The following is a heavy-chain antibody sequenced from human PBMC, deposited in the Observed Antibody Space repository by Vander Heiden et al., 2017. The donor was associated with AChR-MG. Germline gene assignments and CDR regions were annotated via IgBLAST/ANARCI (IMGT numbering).Heavy chain of an antibody. CDR1: GYTFTSYY. V-gene: IGHV1-46*01. J-gene: IGHJ3*02. Sequence: QVQLVQSGAEVKKPGASVKVSCKASGYTFTSYYMHWVRQAPGQGLEWMGIINPSGGSTSYAQKFQGRVTMTRDTSTSTVYMELSSLRSEDTAVYYCASRYYDSSGYPDAFDIWGQGTMVTVSS. CDR3: ASRYYDSSGYPDAFDI. CDR2: INPSGGST. D-gene: IGHD3-22*01.